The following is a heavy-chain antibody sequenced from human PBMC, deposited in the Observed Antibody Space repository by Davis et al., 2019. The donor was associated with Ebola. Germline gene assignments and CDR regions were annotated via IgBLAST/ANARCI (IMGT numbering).Heavy chain of an antibody. J-gene: IGHJ4*02. CDR1: GLTVSSNF. V-gene: IGHV3-53*01. CDR3: AKDRGMTTVTTRHYFDY. Sequence: GESLKISCAASGLTVSSNFMTWVRQAPGKGLEWVSSISSSSYIYYADSVKGRFTISRDNSKNTLYLQMNSLRAEDTAVYYCAKDRGMTTVTTRHYFDYWGQGTLVTVSS. D-gene: IGHD4-11*01. CDR2: ISSSSYI.